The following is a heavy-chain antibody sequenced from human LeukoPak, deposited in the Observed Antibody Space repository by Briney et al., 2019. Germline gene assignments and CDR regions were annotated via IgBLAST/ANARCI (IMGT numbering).Heavy chain of an antibody. CDR3: ARHKPPRKARYCSGGSCYEGAFDI. V-gene: IGHV3-48*01. J-gene: IGHJ3*02. CDR1: GFTFSSYT. Sequence: PGGSLRLSCAASGFTFSSYTMNWVRQAPGKGLEWVSYIGSTSSTIYYADSVKGRFTISRDNAKNSLYLQMNSLRAEDTAVYYCARHKPPRKARYCSGGSCYEGAFDIWGQGTMVTVSS. CDR2: IGSTSSTI. D-gene: IGHD2-15*01.